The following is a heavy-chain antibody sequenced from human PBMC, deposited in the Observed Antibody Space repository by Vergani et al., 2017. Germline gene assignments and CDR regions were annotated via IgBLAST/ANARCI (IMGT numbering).Heavy chain of an antibody. V-gene: IGHV3-11*04. D-gene: IGHD3-16*01. CDR1: GFSITDYY. J-gene: IGHJ4*02. Sequence: VKLVESGGGLVKPGGSLRLSCAASGFSITDYYMTWIRQAPGKGLEGISYISKSGTSIYYSDSVKGRFTISRDNSKNTLYLQMNSLRAEDTAVYYCASQYDEGYWGQGTLVTVSS. CDR3: ASQYDEGY. CDR2: ISKSGTSI.